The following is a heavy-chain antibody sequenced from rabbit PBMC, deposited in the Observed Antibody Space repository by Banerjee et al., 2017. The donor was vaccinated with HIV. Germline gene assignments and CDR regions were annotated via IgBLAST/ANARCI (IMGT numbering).Heavy chain of an antibody. CDR1: GFSFISNA. D-gene: IGHD8-1*01. CDR2: IYTSSGST. CDR3: VRAGVYAGSSSYTGFDFNL. V-gene: IGHV1S47*01. J-gene: IGHJ4*01. Sequence: QEQLVEYGGDLVQPEGSLTLTCTASGFSFISNAMCWVRQAPGKGLELIACIYTSSGSTWYASWVNGRFTISRSTSLNTVDLQMTSLTAADTATYFCVRAGVYAGSSSYTGFDFNLWGPGTLVTVS.